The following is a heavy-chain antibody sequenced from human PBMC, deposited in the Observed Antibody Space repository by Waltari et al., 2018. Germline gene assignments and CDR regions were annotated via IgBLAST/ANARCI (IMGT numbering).Heavy chain of an antibody. V-gene: IGHV4-39*01. J-gene: IGHJ4*02. D-gene: IGHD3-3*01. Sequence: QLQLQESGPGLVKPSETLSLTCTVSGGSISSSSYYWGWLRQPPGKGLEWIGSIYYSGSTYYNPSLKSRVTISVDTSKNQFSLKLSSVTAADTAVYYCARSGNYDFWSGYYTGVGYFDYWGQGTLVTVSS. CDR1: GGSISSSSYY. CDR3: ARSGNYDFWSGYYTGVGYFDY. CDR2: IYYSGST.